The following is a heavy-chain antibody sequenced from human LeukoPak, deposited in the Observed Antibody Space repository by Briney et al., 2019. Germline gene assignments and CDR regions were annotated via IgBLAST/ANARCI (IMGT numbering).Heavy chain of an antibody. Sequence: PGGSLRLSCAASGFTFSSYAMGWVRQAPGNRLEWVSVINDSGGSTYYADSGKGRFTISRDNSRNTLFLQMNSLRAEDTAVYYCARRTATYYFDWWGQGTLATVSS. V-gene: IGHV3-23*01. CDR1: GFTFSSYA. J-gene: IGHJ4*02. CDR3: ARRTATYYFDW. D-gene: IGHD1-1*01. CDR2: INDSGGST.